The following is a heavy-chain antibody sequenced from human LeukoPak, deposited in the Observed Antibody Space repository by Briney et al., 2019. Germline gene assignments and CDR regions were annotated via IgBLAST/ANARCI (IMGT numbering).Heavy chain of an antibody. D-gene: IGHD1-26*01. CDR1: GYSFTSYC. J-gene: IGHJ3*01. CDR3: GMSGDRVPLQDDVFDV. Sequence: GESLKISCKVSGYSFTSYCIGWVRQMPGKGLEWMGIIYPGDSGPTYTPSFQGQVTISADKSINPASLQWSSLQASDTAMYYCGMSGDRVPLQDDVFDVWGQGTMVTVST. V-gene: IGHV5-51*01. CDR2: IYPGDSGP.